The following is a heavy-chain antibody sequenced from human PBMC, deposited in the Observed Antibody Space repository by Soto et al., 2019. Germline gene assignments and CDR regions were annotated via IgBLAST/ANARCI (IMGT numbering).Heavy chain of an antibody. CDR2: ISYDGSNK. CDR3: AKDRGWSSADLDY. CDR1: GFPFNSFG. Sequence: QVQLVESGGGVVQPGRSLRLSCAASGFPFNSFGMHWVRQAPGKGLEWVALISYDGSNKYYADSVKGRFTISRDKSKNTLYLQMNSLRAEDTAVYYCAKDRGWSSADLDYWGQGTLVTVSS. V-gene: IGHV3-30*18. J-gene: IGHJ4*02. D-gene: IGHD6-19*01.